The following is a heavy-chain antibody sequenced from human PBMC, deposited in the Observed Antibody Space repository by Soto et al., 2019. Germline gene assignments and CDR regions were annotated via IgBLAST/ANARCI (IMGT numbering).Heavy chain of an antibody. CDR1: GFTFSSYS. V-gene: IGHV3-21*01. Sequence: EVQLVESGGGLVKPGGSLRLSCAASGFTFSSYSMNWVRQPPGKRLEWVSSISSSSSYIYYADSVKGRFTISRDNAKNSLYLQMNSLRAEDTAVYYCARESGSYFLGLDYWGQGTLVTVSS. J-gene: IGHJ4*02. CDR3: ARESGSYFLGLDY. D-gene: IGHD1-26*01. CDR2: ISSSSSYI.